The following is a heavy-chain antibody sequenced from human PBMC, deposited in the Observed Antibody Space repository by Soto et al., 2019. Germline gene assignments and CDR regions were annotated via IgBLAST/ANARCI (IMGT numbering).Heavy chain of an antibody. V-gene: IGHV4-31*03. Sequence: LSLTCTVSGGSISSGGYYWSWIRQHPGKGLEWIGYIYFSGTTFYNPSLKRRITISVDTSKNEFSLKLSSVTAADTAVYYCARDRGAIESVEYWGQGTPVTVS. D-gene: IGHD3-10*01. CDR1: GGSISSGGYY. J-gene: IGHJ4*02. CDR3: ARDRGAIESVEY. CDR2: IYFSGTT.